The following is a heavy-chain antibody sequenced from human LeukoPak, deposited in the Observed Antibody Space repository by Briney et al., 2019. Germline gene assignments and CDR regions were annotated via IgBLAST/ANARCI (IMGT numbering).Heavy chain of an antibody. CDR2: MSYDGSNK. CDR3: AKDSSGEGLRSNYLDP. V-gene: IGHV3-30*18. D-gene: IGHD5-12*01. Sequence: PGGSLRLSCAASGFTFSSYGMHWVRQAPGKGLEWVAVMSYDGSNKDYADSVKGRFTISRDNYKNTLYVQMNSLRAEDTAVYYWAKDSSGEGLRSNYLDPWGKGTLVTVSS. J-gene: IGHJ5*02. CDR1: GFTFSSYG.